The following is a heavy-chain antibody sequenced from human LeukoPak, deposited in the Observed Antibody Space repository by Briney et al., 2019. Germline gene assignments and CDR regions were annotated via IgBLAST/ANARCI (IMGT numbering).Heavy chain of an antibody. J-gene: IGHJ4*02. Sequence: PSETLSLTCTVSGGSISSSSYYWGWIRQPPGKGLEWIGSIYYSGSTYYNPSLKSRVTISVDTSKNQFSLKLGSVTAADTAVYYCRKWGKNDYDILTGYYNDDHFDYWGQGTLVTVSS. CDR1: GGSISSSSYY. CDR3: RKWGKNDYDILTGYYNDDHFDY. CDR2: IYYSGST. V-gene: IGHV4-39*07. D-gene: IGHD3-9*01.